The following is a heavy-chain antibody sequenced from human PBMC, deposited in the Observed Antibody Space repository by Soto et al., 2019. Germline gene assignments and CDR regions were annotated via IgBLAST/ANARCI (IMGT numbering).Heavy chain of an antibody. J-gene: IGHJ4*02. D-gene: IGHD1-26*01. CDR1: GGSISRYY. CDR3: ARRGSYYFDY. V-gene: IGHV4-59*08. Sequence: PSETLSLTCTVSGGSISRYYWSWIRQPPGKGLEWIGYIYYSGSTNYNPSLKSRVTISVDTSKNQFSLKLSSVTAADTAVYYCARRGSYYFDYWGQGTLVTVSS. CDR2: IYYSGST.